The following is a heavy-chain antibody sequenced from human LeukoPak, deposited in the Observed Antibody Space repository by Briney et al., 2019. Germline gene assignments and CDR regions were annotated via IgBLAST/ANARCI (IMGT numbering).Heavy chain of an antibody. J-gene: IGHJ3*02. Sequence: SETLSLTCALSGDSLNSSNWWSWVRQPPGKGLEWIGEIYPSGATNYNPSLKSRVTMSVDKANNQFSLNLSSVTAADTAVYYCARVLSTVVVPHAFVIWGQGTTVIVSS. CDR2: IYPSGAT. CDR1: GDSLNSSNW. D-gene: IGHD4-23*01. CDR3: ARVLSTVVVPHAFVI. V-gene: IGHV4-4*02.